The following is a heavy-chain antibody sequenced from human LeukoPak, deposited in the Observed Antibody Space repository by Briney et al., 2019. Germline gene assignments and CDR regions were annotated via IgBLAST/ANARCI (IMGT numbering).Heavy chain of an antibody. J-gene: IGHJ4*02. D-gene: IGHD2-2*01. CDR2: ISAYNGNT. V-gene: IGHV1-18*01. Sequence: ASVKVSCKASGYTFTSYGISWVQQAPGQGLEWMGWISAYNGNTNYAQKLQGRVTMTTDTSTSTAYMELRSLRSDDTAVYYCARDIPQDIVVVPAADYWGQGTLVTVSS. CDR1: GYTFTSYG. CDR3: ARDIPQDIVVVPAADY.